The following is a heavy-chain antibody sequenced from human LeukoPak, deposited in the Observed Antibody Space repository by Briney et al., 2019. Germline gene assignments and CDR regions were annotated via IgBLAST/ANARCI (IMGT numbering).Heavy chain of an antibody. Sequence: SETLSLTCTVSGGSISSSSYYWGWIRQPPGKGLEWIGSIYYSGGTYYNPSLKSRVTISVDTSKNQFSLKLSSVTAADTAVYYCARDVGGYYYGNFEYWGQGILVTVSS. D-gene: IGHD3-22*01. CDR2: IYYSGGT. J-gene: IGHJ4*02. CDR1: GGSISSSSYY. V-gene: IGHV4-39*07. CDR3: ARDVGGYYYGNFEY.